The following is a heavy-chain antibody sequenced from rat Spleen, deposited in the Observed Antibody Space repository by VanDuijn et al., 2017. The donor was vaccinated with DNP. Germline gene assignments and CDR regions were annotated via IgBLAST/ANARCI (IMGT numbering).Heavy chain of an antibody. CDR1: GFSLTDYS. J-gene: IGHJ4*01. CDR3: TRESWGYVMDA. V-gene: IGHV2S75*01. D-gene: IGHD4-6*01. CDR2: IWSGGST. Sequence: QVQLKESGPVLVQASETLSLTCTVSGFSLTDYSVHWVRQPPGKGLEWMGAIWSGGSTDYNSALKSRLSINRDTSKSQVFRKMNSLQTDDTAIYYCTRESWGYVMDAWGQGASVTVSS.